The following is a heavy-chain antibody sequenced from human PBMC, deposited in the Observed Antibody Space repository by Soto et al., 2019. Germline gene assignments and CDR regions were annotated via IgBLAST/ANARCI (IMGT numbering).Heavy chain of an antibody. CDR2: ISYAGSNK. J-gene: IGHJ4*02. CDR3: ARDSYIDSSSWLDY. Sequence: QVQLVESGGGVVQPGRSLRLSCAASGFTFSSYAMHWVRQAPGKGLEWVAVISYAGSNKYYADSVKGRFTISRDNSKNTLNLQTNSLRADDTSVYDCARDSYIDSSSWLDYWGQGTLVTVSS. V-gene: IGHV3-30-3*01. CDR1: GFTFSSYA. D-gene: IGHD6-13*01.